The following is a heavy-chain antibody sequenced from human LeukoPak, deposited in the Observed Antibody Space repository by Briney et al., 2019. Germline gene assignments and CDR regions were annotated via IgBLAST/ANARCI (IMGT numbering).Heavy chain of an antibody. V-gene: IGHV1-2*02. CDR1: GYTFTGYY. CDR2: INANSGGT. CDR3: ARDFWSIWGPAAYFSDF. Sequence: ASVKVSCKASGYTFTGYYMHWVRQAPGQGLEWMGWINANSGGTNYGQKFQGRVTMTRDTSFSTAYMEMTGLRSDDTAIYYCARDFWSIWGPAAYFSDFWGQGTLVTVSS. D-gene: IGHD3-16*01. J-gene: IGHJ4*02.